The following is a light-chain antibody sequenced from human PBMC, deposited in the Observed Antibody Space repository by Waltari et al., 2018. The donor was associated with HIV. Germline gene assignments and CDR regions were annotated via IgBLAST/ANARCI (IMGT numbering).Light chain of an antibody. Sequence: SYELTQPPSVSVSPGQTAIITCSGAKLGDNYASWYQQRQGQSPVLVIYEDVKRPSGIPERFSGSNSGNTATLTISGTQAMDESDYYCQAWDSHNVIFGGGTKLTVL. CDR1: KLGDNY. CDR2: EDV. CDR3: QAWDSHNVI. V-gene: IGLV3-1*01. J-gene: IGLJ2*01.